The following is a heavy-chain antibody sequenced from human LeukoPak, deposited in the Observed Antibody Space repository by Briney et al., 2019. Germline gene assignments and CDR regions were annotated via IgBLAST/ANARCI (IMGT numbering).Heavy chain of an antibody. CDR2: IYSGDSS. J-gene: IGHJ4*02. Sequence: GGSLRLSCAASGFTVSSNYMSWVRQAPGKGLEWVSVIYSGDSSYYADSVKGRFTISRDNSKNTLYLQMNSLRAEDTAVYYCAKISGYSGYFDYWGQGTLVTVSS. V-gene: IGHV3-66*01. CDR3: AKISGYSGYFDY. D-gene: IGHD5-12*01. CDR1: GFTVSSNY.